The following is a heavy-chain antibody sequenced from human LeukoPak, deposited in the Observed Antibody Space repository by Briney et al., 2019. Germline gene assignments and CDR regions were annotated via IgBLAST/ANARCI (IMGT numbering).Heavy chain of an antibody. J-gene: IGHJ4*02. V-gene: IGHV4-30-4*01. CDR3: ARARYDYVWGSYRYYFDY. CDR2: IYYSGST. Sequence: SQTLSLTCTVSGGSISSGDYYWSWIRQPPGKGLEWIGYIYYSGSTYYNPSLKSRVTISVDTSKNQFSLKLSFVTAADTAVYYCARARYDYVWGSYRYYFDYWGQGTLVTVSS. CDR1: GGSISSGDYY. D-gene: IGHD3-16*02.